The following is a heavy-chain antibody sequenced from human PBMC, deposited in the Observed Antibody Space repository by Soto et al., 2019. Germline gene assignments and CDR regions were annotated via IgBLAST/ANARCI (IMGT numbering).Heavy chain of an antibody. V-gene: IGHV4-59*01. Sequence: SETLSLTCTVSGGSISGYYWNWIRQPPGKGLEWIGYIYSSGSANYNPSLKSRVTISVDTSKNQFSLKLSSVTAADTAVYYCARDYDHGAYYYNMDVWGKGTTVTVSS. D-gene: IGHD3-3*01. J-gene: IGHJ6*03. CDR3: ARDYDHGAYYYNMDV. CDR2: IYSSGSA. CDR1: GGSISGYY.